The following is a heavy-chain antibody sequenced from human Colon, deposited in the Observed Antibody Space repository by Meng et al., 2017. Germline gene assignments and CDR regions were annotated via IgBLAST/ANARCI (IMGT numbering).Heavy chain of an antibody. D-gene: IGHD3-3*01. CDR3: AKVPFYDFWSDYYTPYYFEY. J-gene: IGHJ4*02. CDR2: VSGNAAST. V-gene: IGHV3-23*01. CDR1: GFTLSNFA. Sequence: GGSLRLSCAASGFTLSNFAMSWVRQAPGKGLEWVSAVSGNAASTYYADSVKGRFTISRDNAKNTLYLQMNNLGAEDTAVYYCAKVPFYDFWSDYYTPYYFEYWGQGTLVTVSS.